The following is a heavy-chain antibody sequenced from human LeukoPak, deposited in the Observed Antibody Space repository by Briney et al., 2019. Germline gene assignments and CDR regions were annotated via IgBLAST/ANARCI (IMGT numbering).Heavy chain of an antibody. J-gene: IGHJ4*02. CDR1: GGTFSSYA. Sequence: SVKVSCKASGGTFSSYAISWVRQAPGQGLEWMGRIIPILGIANYAQKFQGRVTITADKSTSTAYMELSSLRAEDTAVYYCAKATAMVLDYWGQGTLVTVSS. CDR3: AKATAMVLDY. CDR2: IIPILGIA. D-gene: IGHD5-18*01. V-gene: IGHV1-69*04.